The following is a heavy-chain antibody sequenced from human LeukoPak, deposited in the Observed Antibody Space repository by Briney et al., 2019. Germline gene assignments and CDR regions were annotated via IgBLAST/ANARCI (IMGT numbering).Heavy chain of an antibody. CDR2: FDPEDGET. CDR3: ARGYCSSTSCYTMDHWFDP. CDR1: GYTLTELS. V-gene: IGHV1-24*01. D-gene: IGHD2-2*02. J-gene: IGHJ5*02. Sequence: ASVKVSCKVSGYTLTELSMHWVRQAPGKELEWMGGFDPEDGETIYAQKFQGRVTMTEVTSTDTAYMELSSLRSEDTAVYYCARGYCSSTSCYTMDHWFDPWGQGTLVTVSS.